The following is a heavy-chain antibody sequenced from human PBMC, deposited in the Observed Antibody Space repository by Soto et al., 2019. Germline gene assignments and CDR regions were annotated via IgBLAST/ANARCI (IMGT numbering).Heavy chain of an antibody. Sequence: EVQLVESGGGLVQPGGSLRLSCAASGFTVSSYWMSWVRQAPWKGLEWVANIKQDGSEKYYVDSVKGRFTISRDNAKNSLYLQMNSLSAEDTAVYYCARDRIAARPYDYYGMDVWGQGTTVTVSS. J-gene: IGHJ6*01. CDR2: IKQDGSEK. CDR1: GFTVSSYW. V-gene: IGHV3-7*03. CDR3: ARDRIAARPYDYYGMDV. D-gene: IGHD6-6*01.